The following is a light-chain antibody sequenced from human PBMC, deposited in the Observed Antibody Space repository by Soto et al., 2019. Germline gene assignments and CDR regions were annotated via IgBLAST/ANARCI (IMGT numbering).Light chain of an antibody. Sequence: EVVMTQSPATLSASPGERATLSCWASETVATNLAWYQQKPGQAPRLLISGASTRAAGISDRFRGSGSGTDFTLTISSLRSEDSGIYYCQQYFDWPPMTFGQGTKVEI. J-gene: IGKJ1*01. V-gene: IGKV3-15*01. CDR3: QQYFDWPPMT. CDR1: ETVATN. CDR2: GAS.